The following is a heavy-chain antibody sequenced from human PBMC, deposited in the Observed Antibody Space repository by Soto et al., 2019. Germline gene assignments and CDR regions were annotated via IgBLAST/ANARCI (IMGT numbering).Heavy chain of an antibody. CDR3: ARVPLITIFGVVIRQQFDY. V-gene: IGHV4-34*01. D-gene: IGHD3-3*01. J-gene: IGHJ4*02. CDR2: INHSGST. Sequence: SETLSLTCAVYGGSFSGYYWSWIRQPPGKGLEWIGEINHSGSTNYNPSLKSRVTISVDTSKNQFSLKLSSVTAADTAVYYCARVPLITIFGVVIRQQFDYWGQGALVTVPQ. CDR1: GGSFSGYY.